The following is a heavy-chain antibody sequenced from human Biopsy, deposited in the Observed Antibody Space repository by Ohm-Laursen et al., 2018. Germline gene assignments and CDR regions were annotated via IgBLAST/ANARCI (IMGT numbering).Heavy chain of an antibody. CDR3: AKDYCSGGTCYSDGPVFDF. CDR2: ISGSGSTT. D-gene: IGHD2-15*01. V-gene: IGHV3-23*01. CDR1: GFTFSSYV. J-gene: IGHJ4*02. Sequence: SLRLSCSASGFTFSSYVMSWVRQAPGKGLEWVSTISGSGSTTYYADSVKGRFTISRDNSKNTLYLQMNSLRAEDTAVYYCAKDYCSGGTCYSDGPVFDFWGQGTLVTVSS.